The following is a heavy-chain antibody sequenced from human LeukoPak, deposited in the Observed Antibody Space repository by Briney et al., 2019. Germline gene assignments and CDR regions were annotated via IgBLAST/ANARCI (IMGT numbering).Heavy chain of an antibody. CDR2: IYYSGST. V-gene: IGHV4-59*01. J-gene: IGHJ4*02. CDR1: GGSISSYY. Sequence: SETLSLTCTVSGGSISSYYWSWIRQPPGKGLEWIGYIYYSGSTNYNPSLKSRVTISVDTSKNQFSLKLSSATAADTAVYYCARDGGGCSGGSCFPGFDYWGQGTLVTVSS. D-gene: IGHD2-15*01. CDR3: ARDGGGCSGGSCFPGFDY.